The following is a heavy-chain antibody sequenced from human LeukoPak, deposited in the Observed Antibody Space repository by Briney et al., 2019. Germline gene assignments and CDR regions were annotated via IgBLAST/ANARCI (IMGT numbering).Heavy chain of an antibody. V-gene: IGHV3-30*03. CDR2: ISHDGSTI. CDR3: ARDWGGYCSSTSCYSHMDV. Sequence: GGSLRLSCAVSGFTFDHYGMHWVRQAPGKGLEWVAVISHDGSTIYYADSVEGRFTISRDNAMNSLYLQMNSLRAEDTAVYYCARDWGGYCSSTSCYSHMDVWGKGTTVTVSS. J-gene: IGHJ6*03. CDR1: GFTFDHYG. D-gene: IGHD2-2*01.